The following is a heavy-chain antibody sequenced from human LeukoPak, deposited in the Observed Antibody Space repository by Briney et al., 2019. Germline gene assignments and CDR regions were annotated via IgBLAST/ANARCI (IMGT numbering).Heavy chain of an antibody. CDR3: ARANYYDTSGYSRGAFDI. J-gene: IGHJ3*02. CDR1: GYSISSGYY. Sequence: PSETLSLTCTVSGYSISSGYYWGWIRQPPGKGLEWIGSIYHSGSTYYNPSLKSRVTISVDTSKNQFSLNLSSVTAADTAVYYCARANYYDTSGYSRGAFDIWGQGTMVTVSS. V-gene: IGHV4-38-2*02. D-gene: IGHD3-22*01. CDR2: IYHSGST.